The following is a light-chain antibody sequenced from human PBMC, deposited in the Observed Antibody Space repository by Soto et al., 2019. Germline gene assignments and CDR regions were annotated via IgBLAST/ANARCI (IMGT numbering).Light chain of an antibody. CDR1: QSLSSSY. CDR3: QRFGTSPPWT. CDR2: GTS. V-gene: IGKV3-20*01. J-gene: IGKJ1*01. Sequence: EIVLTQSPGTLSLSPGERATLSCRASQSLSSSYLAWYQQKPGQAHRLLIYGTSIRATGIPDRFSGSGSGTDFTLTITRLEPEDFAVYYCQRFGTSPPWTFGQGTKVEFK.